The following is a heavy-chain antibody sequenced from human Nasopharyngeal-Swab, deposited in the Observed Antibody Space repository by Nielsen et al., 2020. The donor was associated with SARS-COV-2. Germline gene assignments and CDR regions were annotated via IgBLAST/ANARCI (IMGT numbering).Heavy chain of an antibody. D-gene: IGHD1-26*01. Sequence: SETLSLTCAVYGGSFSGYYWSWIRQPPGKGLDWIGEINHSGSTNYNPSLKSRVTISVDTSKNQFSLKLSSVTAADTAVYYCARGRVGAKDYWGQGTLVTVSS. CDR2: INHSGST. CDR1: GGSFSGYY. V-gene: IGHV4-34*01. J-gene: IGHJ4*02. CDR3: ARGRVGAKDY.